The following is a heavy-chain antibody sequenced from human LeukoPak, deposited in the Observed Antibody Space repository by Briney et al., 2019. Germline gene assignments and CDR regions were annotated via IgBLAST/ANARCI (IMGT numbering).Heavy chain of an antibody. D-gene: IGHD1-1*01. J-gene: IGHJ6*03. CDR2: VFYSGSM. CDR1: GGSISSDTYY. CDR3: TRGGQGKLWGYYYMDV. V-gene: IGHV4-39*07. Sequence: PSETLSLTCTVSGGSISSDTYYWGWIRQPPGKGLEYIGSVFYSGSMYNNPSLKSRVTISVDTTKNQFSLKVSSVTAADTAVYYCTRGGQGKLWGYYYMDVWGKGTTVTVSS.